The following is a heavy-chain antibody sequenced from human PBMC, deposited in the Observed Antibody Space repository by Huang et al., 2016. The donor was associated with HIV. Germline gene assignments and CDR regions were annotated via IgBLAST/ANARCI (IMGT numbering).Heavy chain of an antibody. CDR3: ARARGFLYDSTGYYSRYYFDS. Sequence: QVQLVQSGAEVKKPGASVEVSCKAAGFNFNNYDFKWVRQASGQGLERMGGMNPKSGNTGYAQKFQCRVTITRNTAITTAYMGLRSLRSEDTAVYYCARARGFLYDSTGYYSRYYFDSWGQGTLVTISS. D-gene: IGHD3-22*01. V-gene: IGHV1-8*03. CDR2: MNPKSGNT. J-gene: IGHJ4*02. CDR1: GFNFNNYD.